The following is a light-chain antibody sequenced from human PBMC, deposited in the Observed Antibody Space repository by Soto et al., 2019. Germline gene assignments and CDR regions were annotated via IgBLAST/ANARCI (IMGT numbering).Light chain of an antibody. CDR3: QSFGGSLSGWV. CDR1: SSNIGAGYD. V-gene: IGLV1-40*01. Sequence: QSVVTQSPSVSGAPGQRVTISCTGSSSNIGAGYDVHWYQQLPGTVPKLLIYDNNNRPSGVPDRFSGSKSGTSASLAITGLQAEDEADYYCQSFGGSLSGWVFGGGTKLTVL. J-gene: IGLJ3*02. CDR2: DNN.